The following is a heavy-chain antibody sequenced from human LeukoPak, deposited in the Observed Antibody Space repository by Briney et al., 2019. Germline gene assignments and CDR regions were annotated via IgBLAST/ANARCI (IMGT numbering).Heavy chain of an antibody. V-gene: IGHV4-31*03. Sequence: SQTLSLTCTASGGSISSGGYYWSWIRQHPGKGLEWIGYIYYSGSTYYNPSLKSRVTISVDTSKNQFSLKLSSVTAADTAVYYCARSDCSSTSCYRLNWFDPWGQGTLVTVSS. CDR2: IYYSGST. CDR3: ARSDCSSTSCYRLNWFDP. J-gene: IGHJ5*02. CDR1: GGSISSGGYY. D-gene: IGHD2-2*02.